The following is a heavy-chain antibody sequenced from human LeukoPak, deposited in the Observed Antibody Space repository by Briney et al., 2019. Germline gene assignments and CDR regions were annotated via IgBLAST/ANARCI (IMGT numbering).Heavy chain of an antibody. CDR1: GGSISSGGYY. CDR3: ARLFIVVQQYYFDY. CDR2: IYHSGST. D-gene: IGHD2-21*01. Sequence: PSETLSLTCTVSGGSISSGGYYWSWIRQPPGKGLEWIGYIYHSGSTYYNPSLKSRVTISVDTSKNQFSLKLSSVTAADTAVYYCARLFIVVQQYYFDYWGQGTLVTVSS. V-gene: IGHV4-30-2*01. J-gene: IGHJ4*02.